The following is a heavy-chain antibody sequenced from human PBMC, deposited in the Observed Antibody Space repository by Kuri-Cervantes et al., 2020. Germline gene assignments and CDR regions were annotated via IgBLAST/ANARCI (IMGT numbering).Heavy chain of an antibody. CDR3: ARDKRTTQRADYYYGMDV. Sequence: GESLKISCAASGFTFSSYGMHWVRQAPGKGLEWVAVISFDGSNKSYADSVKGRFTITRDNSKNTLYLQMNSLRAEDTAVYYCARDKRTTQRADYYYGMDVWGQGTTVTVSS. J-gene: IGHJ6*02. CDR2: ISFDGSNK. CDR1: GFTFSSYG. V-gene: IGHV3-30*19. D-gene: IGHD4-11*01.